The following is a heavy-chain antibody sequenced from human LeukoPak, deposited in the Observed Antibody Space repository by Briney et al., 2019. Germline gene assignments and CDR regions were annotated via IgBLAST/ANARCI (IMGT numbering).Heavy chain of an antibody. V-gene: IGHV1-18*01. CDR1: GYTFTSYG. J-gene: IGHJ6*02. CDR3: ARDIYGGNSRYFINYYYYGMDV. Sequence: ASVTVSCKASGYTFTSYGISWVRQAPGQGLEWMGWISAYNGNTNYAQKLQGRVTMTTDTSTSTACMELRSLRSDDTAVYYCARDIYGGNSRYFINYYYYGMDVWGQGTTVTVSS. D-gene: IGHD4-23*01. CDR2: ISAYNGNT.